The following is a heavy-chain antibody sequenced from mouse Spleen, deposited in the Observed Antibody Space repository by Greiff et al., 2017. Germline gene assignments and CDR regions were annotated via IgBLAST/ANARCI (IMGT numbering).Heavy chain of an antibody. CDR3: ARFGDYPYYYAMDY. CDR1: GYTFTSYW. J-gene: IGHJ4*01. D-gene: IGHD2-13*01. V-gene: IGHV1-87*01. Sequence: VHLVESGTVLARPGASVKMSCKASGYTFTSYWMHWVKQRPGQGLEWIGAIYPGNSDTSYNQKFKGKATLTVDQSSSTAYMQLNSLTSEDSAVYYCARFGDYPYYYAMDYWGQGTSVTVSS. CDR2: IYPGNSDT.